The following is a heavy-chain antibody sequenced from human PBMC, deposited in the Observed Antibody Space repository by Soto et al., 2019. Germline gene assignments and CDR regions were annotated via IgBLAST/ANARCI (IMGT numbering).Heavy chain of an antibody. Sequence: ICTREPPGKRLEWKWYTYYSGSTHYNPSLKSRVTMSVDTSKDQVSLKLRSVTAADTAVYYCARDRGTRSYGYFGLYAFDIWCQGT. CDR2: TYYSGST. V-gene: IGHV4-59*01. CDR3: ARDRGTRSYGYFGLYAFDI. J-gene: IGHJ3*02. D-gene: IGHD5-18*01.